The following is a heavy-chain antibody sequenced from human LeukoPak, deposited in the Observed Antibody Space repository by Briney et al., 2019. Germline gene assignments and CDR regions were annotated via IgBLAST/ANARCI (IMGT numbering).Heavy chain of an antibody. CDR1: GFTFDDYA. D-gene: IGHD1-26*01. CDR2: ISWNSGSI. V-gene: IGHV3-9*03. Sequence: GGSLRLSCAASGFTFDDYAMHWVRQAPGKGLEWVSGISWNSGSIGYADSVKGRFTISRDNAKDSLYLQMNSLRAEDMALYYCAKGQWELPDSEFDYWGQGTLVTVSS. CDR3: AKGQWELPDSEFDY. J-gene: IGHJ4*02.